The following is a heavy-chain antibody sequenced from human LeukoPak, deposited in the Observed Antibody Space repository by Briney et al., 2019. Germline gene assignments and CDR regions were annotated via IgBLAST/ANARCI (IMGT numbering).Heavy chain of an antibody. CDR1: GASLSRNY. J-gene: IGHJ4*02. V-gene: IGHV4-59*08. CDR2: LYNSGST. Sequence: PSETLSLTCMASGASLSRNYWSWFRRPQGKGLKWIGYLYNSGSTSYNPSLKSRATISGDTSKNQFSLNLSSVTAADTAVYYCARAKPNWNPPDYWGQGTLVTVSS. D-gene: IGHD1-1*01. CDR3: ARAKPNWNPPDY.